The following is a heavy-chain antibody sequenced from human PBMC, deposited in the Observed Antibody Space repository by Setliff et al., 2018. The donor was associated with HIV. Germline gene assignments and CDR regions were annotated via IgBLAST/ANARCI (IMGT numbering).Heavy chain of an antibody. D-gene: IGHD3-10*01. CDR1: GFTFSRDW. CDR3: ARGYYGSDLQNAMDV. J-gene: IGHJ6*02. Sequence: GGSLRLSCAAFGFTFSRDWMHWVRQGPGKGLVWVARINTDGSSTKYADSVKGRFTISRDNAKNTLYLQMDSLRGEDTAVYYCARGYYGSDLQNAMDVWGQGTTVTVSS. V-gene: IGHV3-74*03. CDR2: INTDGSST.